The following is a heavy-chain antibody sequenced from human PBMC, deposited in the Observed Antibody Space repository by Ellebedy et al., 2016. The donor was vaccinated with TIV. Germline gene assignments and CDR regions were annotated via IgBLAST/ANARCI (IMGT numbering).Heavy chain of an antibody. CDR2: LHYSGSA. D-gene: IGHD6-13*01. Sequence: MPSETLSLTCTVSGASISTFSDFWGWIRQPPGKGLEWIGSLHYSGSAYYNPSLKSRVTISVDRSKNQFSLNVTSVTAADTAVYYCARGGAAGSSDNYYGMDVWGQGTTVTVSS. CDR3: ARGGAAGSSDNYYGMDV. CDR1: GASISTFSDF. J-gene: IGHJ6*02. V-gene: IGHV4-39*01.